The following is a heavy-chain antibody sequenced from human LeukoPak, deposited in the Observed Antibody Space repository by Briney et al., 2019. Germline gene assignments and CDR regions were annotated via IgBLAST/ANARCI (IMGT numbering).Heavy chain of an antibody. J-gene: IGHJ4*02. V-gene: IGHV1-8*01. CDR1: GYTFTTYD. CDR2: MNPNSGNT. CDR3: ARRNTAMVAGPDY. Sequence: ASVKVSCKASGYTFTTYDINWVRQATGQGLEWMGWMNPNSGNTGYAQKFQGRVTMTRNTSISTAFMELSGLRSEDTAVYFCARRNTAMVAGPDYWGQGGLVTVSS. D-gene: IGHD5-18*01.